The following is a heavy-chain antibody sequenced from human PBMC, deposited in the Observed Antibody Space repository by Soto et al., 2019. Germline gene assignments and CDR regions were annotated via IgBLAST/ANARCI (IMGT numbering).Heavy chain of an antibody. V-gene: IGHV1-18*04. CDR1: GYTFTSYG. D-gene: IGHD3-22*01. CDR3: ARDGGPYDSSGYCDY. Sequence: GASVKVSCKASGYTFTSYGISWVRQAPGQGLEWMGWISAYNGNTNYAQKLQGRVTMTTDTSTSTAYMELRSLRSDDTAVYYCARDGGPYDSSGYCDYWGQGTRVTVSS. CDR2: ISAYNGNT. J-gene: IGHJ4*02.